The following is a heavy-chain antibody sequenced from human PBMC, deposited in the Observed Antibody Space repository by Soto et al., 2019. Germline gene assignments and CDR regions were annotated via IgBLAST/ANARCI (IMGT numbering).Heavy chain of an antibody. J-gene: IGHJ2*01. V-gene: IGHV3-48*01. CDR2: ISSSSSTI. CDR1: GFTFSSYS. Sequence: GGSLRLSCAASGFTFSSYSMNWVRQAPGKGLEWVSYISSSSSTIYYADSVKGRFTISRDNAKNSLYLQMNSLRAEDTAVYYCAREKYCSGGSCNWYFDLWGRGTLVTVSS. D-gene: IGHD2-15*01. CDR3: AREKYCSGGSCNWYFDL.